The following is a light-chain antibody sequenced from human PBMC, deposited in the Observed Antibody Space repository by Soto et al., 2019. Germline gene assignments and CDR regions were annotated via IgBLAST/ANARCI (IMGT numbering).Light chain of an antibody. V-gene: IGKV3-15*01. CDR3: QQYNNWPPWT. Sequence: EIVMTQSPATLSVSPGERATLSCRASQSVSSNLAWYQQKPGQAPRLLIYGASTRATGIPARFSGSGSGTEFTLTISSLQSEDFAVYYYQQYNNWPPWTFCQGTKVEIK. CDR1: QSVSSN. CDR2: GAS. J-gene: IGKJ1*01.